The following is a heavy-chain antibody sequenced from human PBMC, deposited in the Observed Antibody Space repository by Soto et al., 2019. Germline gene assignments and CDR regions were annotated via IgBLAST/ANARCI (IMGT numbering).Heavy chain of an antibody. CDR1: GGSISSYY. CDR3: AREGIAGADAFDI. J-gene: IGHJ3*02. Sequence: ETLSLTCTVSGGSISSYYWSWIRQPPGKGLEWIGYIYYSGSTNYNPSLKSRVTISVDTSKNQFSLKLSSVTAADTAVYYCAREGIAGADAFDIWGQGTMVTVSS. V-gene: IGHV4-59*01. CDR2: IYYSGST. D-gene: IGHD6-19*01.